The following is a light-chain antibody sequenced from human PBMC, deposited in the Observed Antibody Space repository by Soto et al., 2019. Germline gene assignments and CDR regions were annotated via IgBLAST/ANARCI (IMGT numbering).Light chain of an antibody. CDR2: GAS. Sequence: EIVLTQSPGTLSLSPGERATLSCSASQSVSSSYLAWYQQKPGQAPRLPIYGASSRATGIPDRFSGSGSGRDFTLTISRLEPEDFAVYYCQQYGSSPPWTFGQGTKVEIK. CDR3: QQYGSSPPWT. J-gene: IGKJ1*01. CDR1: QSVSSSY. V-gene: IGKV3-20*01.